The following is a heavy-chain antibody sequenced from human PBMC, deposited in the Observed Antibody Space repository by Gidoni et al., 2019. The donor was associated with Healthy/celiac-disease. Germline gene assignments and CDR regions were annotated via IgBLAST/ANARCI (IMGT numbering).Heavy chain of an antibody. V-gene: IGHV3-30-3*01. CDR1: GFTFSSYA. CDR3: ASTKRRLGYCSSTSCYAGGGEGWFDP. Sequence: QVQLVESGGGVVQPGRSLTLSCAAPGFTFSSYAMHWARQAPGKGLEWVAVISYDGSNKYYADSVKGRFTISRDNSKNTLYLQMDSLRAEDTAVYYCASTKRRLGYCSSTSCYAGGGEGWFDPWGQGTLVTVSS. D-gene: IGHD2-2*01. CDR2: ISYDGSNK. J-gene: IGHJ5*02.